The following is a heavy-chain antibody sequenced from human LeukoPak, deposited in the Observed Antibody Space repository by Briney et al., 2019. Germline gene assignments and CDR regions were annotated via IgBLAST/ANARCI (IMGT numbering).Heavy chain of an antibody. CDR3: ARLTDYGDYVW. CDR2: IRPMNSDV. CDR1: GYNFNTYW. J-gene: IGHJ4*02. Sequence: GESLKISCKGSGYNFNTYWVAWVRQLPGKGLEWMGIIRPMNSDVRYSPSFQGQVTISADRSINTAYLQWSSLTASDTAMYYCARLTDYGDYVWWGQGTLVTVSS. D-gene: IGHD4-17*01. V-gene: IGHV5-51*01.